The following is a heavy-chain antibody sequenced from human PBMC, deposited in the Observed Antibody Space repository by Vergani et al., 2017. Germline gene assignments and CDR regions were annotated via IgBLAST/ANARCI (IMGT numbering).Heavy chain of an antibody. Sequence: QVQLQQWGAGLLKPSETLSLTCAVYGGSFSGYYWSWIRQPPGKGLEWIGEINHSGSTNYNPSLKSRVTISVDTSKNQFSLQLSSVTAADTAVYYCARGYDTTPWRTYYYYYYMDVWGKGTTVTVSS. D-gene: IGHD5-12*01. V-gene: IGHV4-34*01. CDR3: ARGYDTTPWRTYYYYYYMDV. CDR2: INHSGST. CDR1: GGSFSGYY. J-gene: IGHJ6*03.